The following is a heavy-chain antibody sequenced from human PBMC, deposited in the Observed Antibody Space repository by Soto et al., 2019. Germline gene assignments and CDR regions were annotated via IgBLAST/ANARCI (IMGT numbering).Heavy chain of an antibody. D-gene: IGHD2-15*01. V-gene: IGHV1-46*03. CDR1: GYTFTSYG. CDR3: ASEVGYCSGGSCSPPFDY. J-gene: IGHJ4*02. Sequence: ASVKVSCKASGYTFTSYGISWVRQAPGQGLEWMGIINPSGGSTSYAQKFQGRVTMTRDTSTSTVYMELSSLRSEDTAVYYCASEVGYCSGGSCSPPFDYWGQGTLVTVSS. CDR2: INPSGGST.